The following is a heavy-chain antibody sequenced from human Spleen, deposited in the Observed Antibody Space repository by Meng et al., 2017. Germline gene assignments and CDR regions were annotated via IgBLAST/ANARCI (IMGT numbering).Heavy chain of an antibody. CDR1: GGSFSGYY. CDR3: ARGPTTMAHDFDY. J-gene: IGHJ4*02. D-gene: IGHD4-11*01. CDR2: INHSGST. Sequence: QVPLQQVGAGLLKPSETLSLTCGVYGGSFSGYYWSWIRQPPGKGLEWIGEINHSGSTNYNPSLKSRVTISVDTSQNNLSLKLSSVTAADSAVYYCARGPTTMAHDFDYWGQGTLVTVSS. V-gene: IGHV4-34*01.